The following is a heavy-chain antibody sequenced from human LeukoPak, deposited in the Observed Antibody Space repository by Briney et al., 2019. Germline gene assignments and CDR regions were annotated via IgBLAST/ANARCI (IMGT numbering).Heavy chain of an antibody. CDR2: MNPNSGGT. D-gene: IGHD3-22*01. V-gene: IGHV1-2*02. CDR3: ARDRAEDYYSDAFDI. Sequence: ASVKVSCKASGYTFTGHYMHWVRQAPGQGLEWMGWMNPNSGGTNYAQKFQGRATMTRDTSISTAYMELSRLRSDDTAVYYCARDRAEDYYSDAFDIWGQGTMVTVSS. CDR1: GYTFTGHY. J-gene: IGHJ3*02.